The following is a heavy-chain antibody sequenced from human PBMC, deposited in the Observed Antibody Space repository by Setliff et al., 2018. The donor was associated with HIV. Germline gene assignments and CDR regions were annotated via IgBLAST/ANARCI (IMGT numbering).Heavy chain of an antibody. CDR2: ISSSSSYT. V-gene: IGHV3-11*03. J-gene: IGHJ4*02. CDR1: GFTFSSYE. CDR3: ARASYYYGSSGWVDY. Sequence: GSLRLSCAASGFTFSSYEMTWVRQAPGKGLECISYISSSSSYTNYADSVKGRFTISRDNAKNSLYLQMNSLRAEDTAVYYCARASYYYGSSGWVDYRGQGTLVTVSS. D-gene: IGHD3-22*01.